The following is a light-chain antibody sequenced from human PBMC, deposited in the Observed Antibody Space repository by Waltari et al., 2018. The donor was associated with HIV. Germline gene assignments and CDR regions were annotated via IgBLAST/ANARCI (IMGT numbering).Light chain of an antibody. Sequence: EIVLTQSPGTLSLSSGERATLYCRASQSIRSTSLVWYQQKPGQAPMLLIYAASSRATGIPDRFSGSGSGTDFTLTISRLEPEDFAVYYCQQYGGSPITFGQGTRLEIK. V-gene: IGKV3-20*01. CDR1: QSIRSTS. J-gene: IGKJ5*01. CDR2: AAS. CDR3: QQYGGSPIT.